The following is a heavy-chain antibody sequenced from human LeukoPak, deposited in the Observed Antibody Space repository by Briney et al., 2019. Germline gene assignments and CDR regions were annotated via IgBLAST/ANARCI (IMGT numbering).Heavy chain of an antibody. D-gene: IGHD1-26*01. J-gene: IGHJ4*02. V-gene: IGHV3-11*01. CDR2: ISGSGGTV. Sequence: PGGSLRLSCAASGFRIGDYYMSWIRQAPGKGLECISFISGSGGTVRYADSVKGRFTISRDNAENSLYLQMNSLRVEDTAVYYCAREAWANVDYWGQGTLVTVPS. CDR1: GFRIGDYY. CDR3: AREAWANVDY.